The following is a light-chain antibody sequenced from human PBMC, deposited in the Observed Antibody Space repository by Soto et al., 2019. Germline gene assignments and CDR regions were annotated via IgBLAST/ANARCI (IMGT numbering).Light chain of an antibody. Sequence: QAVVTQPPSASGTPGQRVTISCSGSSSNIGINVLSWYQQLPGAAPKLLIYSNDQRPSGVPDRFSGSKSGTSASLAISGLQSEDEADYYCAAWDDSLNGYAFGPGTKLTV. CDR3: AAWDDSLNGYA. J-gene: IGLJ1*01. CDR2: SND. V-gene: IGLV1-44*01. CDR1: SSNIGINV.